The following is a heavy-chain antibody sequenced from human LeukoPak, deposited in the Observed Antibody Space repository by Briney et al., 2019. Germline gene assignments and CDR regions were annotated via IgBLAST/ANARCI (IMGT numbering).Heavy chain of an antibody. Sequence: GGSLRLSCAASGFTFSSYSMNWVRQAPGKGLEWVSVIYSGGSTYYADSVKGRFTISRDNSKNTLYLQMNSLRAEDTAVYYCARLGGRDSSGYYHGFDYWGQGTLVTVSS. V-gene: IGHV3-53*01. J-gene: IGHJ4*02. CDR1: GFTFSSYS. CDR3: ARLGGRDSSGYYHGFDY. CDR2: IYSGGST. D-gene: IGHD3-22*01.